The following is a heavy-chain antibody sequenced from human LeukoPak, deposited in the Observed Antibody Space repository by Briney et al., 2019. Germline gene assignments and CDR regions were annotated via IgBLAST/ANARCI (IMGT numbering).Heavy chain of an antibody. CDR3: AREGGLSYYDSSGIDY. Sequence: SETLSVTCTVSGGSISSYYWSWVRQPPGKGLEWIGYIYYSGSTNYNPSLKSRVTISVDTSKNQFSLKLSSVSAADTAVYYCAREGGLSYYDSSGIDYWGQGTLVTVSS. J-gene: IGHJ4*02. CDR2: IYYSGST. CDR1: GGSISSYY. V-gene: IGHV4-59*01. D-gene: IGHD3-22*01.